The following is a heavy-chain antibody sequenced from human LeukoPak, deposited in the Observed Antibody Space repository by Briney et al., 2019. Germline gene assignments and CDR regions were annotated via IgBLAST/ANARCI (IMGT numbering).Heavy chain of an antibody. CDR1: GFTFSSYG. J-gene: IGHJ4*02. Sequence: GGSLRLSCAASGFTFSSYGMHWVRQAPGKGLEWVAVIWYDGSNKYYADSVKGRFTISRDNSKNTLYLQMNSLRAEDTAVYYCARDGLGRDDRVFDYWGQGTLVTVSS. D-gene: IGHD3-9*01. V-gene: IGHV3-33*01. CDR3: ARDGLGRDDRVFDY. CDR2: IWYDGSNK.